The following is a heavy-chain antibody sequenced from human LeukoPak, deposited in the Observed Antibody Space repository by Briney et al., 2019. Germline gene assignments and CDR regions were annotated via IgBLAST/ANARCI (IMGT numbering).Heavy chain of an antibody. V-gene: IGHV1-69*13. CDR3: ARESGNYVRAFDI. Sequence: ASVKVSCKASGGTFSSYAISWVRQAPGQGLEWMGGIIPIFGTANYAQKFQGRVTITADESTSTAYMELSSLRSEDTAVYYCARESGNYVRAFDIWGQGTMVTVSS. CDR1: GGTFSSYA. J-gene: IGHJ3*02. D-gene: IGHD4-11*01. CDR2: IIPIFGTA.